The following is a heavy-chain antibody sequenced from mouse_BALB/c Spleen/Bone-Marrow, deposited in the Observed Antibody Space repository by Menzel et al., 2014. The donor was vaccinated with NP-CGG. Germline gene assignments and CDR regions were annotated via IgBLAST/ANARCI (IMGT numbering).Heavy chain of an antibody. J-gene: IGHJ4*01. D-gene: IGHD2-3*01. CDR3: TRDLYDGYYYYAMDY. CDR1: GSTFSSYT. Sequence: EVHLVESGGGLVKPGGSLKLSCAASGSTFSSYTMSWVRQTPEKRLEWVATISSGGSYTYYPDSVKGRFTISRDNAKDTLYLQMSSLKSEDTAMYYCTRDLYDGYYYYAMDYWGQGTSVTVSS. V-gene: IGHV5-6-4*01. CDR2: ISSGGSYT.